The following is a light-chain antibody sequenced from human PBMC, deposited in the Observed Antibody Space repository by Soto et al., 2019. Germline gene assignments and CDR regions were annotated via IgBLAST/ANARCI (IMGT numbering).Light chain of an antibody. J-gene: IGKJ1*01. CDR1: QSISSW. CDR3: QQYNSYSWT. CDR2: DAS. V-gene: IGKV1-5*01. Sequence: DIQITQSPSTLSASVGDRVTITCRASQSISSWLAWYQQNPGKAPKLLIYDASSLESGVPSRFSGSGSGAEFTLTISSLQPDDFATYYCQQYNSYSWTLGQGTKVDIK.